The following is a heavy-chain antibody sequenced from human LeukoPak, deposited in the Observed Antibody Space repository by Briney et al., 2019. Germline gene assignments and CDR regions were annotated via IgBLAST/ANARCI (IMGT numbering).Heavy chain of an antibody. Sequence: SETLSLTCTVSGGSISSDYWNWIRQSPSRGLEWLGRTYYRSKWYNDYAVSVKSRITINPDTSKNQFSLQLNSVTPEDTAVYYCARDPPAAAGAFDIWGQGTMVTVSS. CDR3: ARDPPAAAGAFDI. J-gene: IGHJ3*02. D-gene: IGHD6-13*01. CDR1: GGSISSDY. CDR2: TYYRSKWYN. V-gene: IGHV6-1*01.